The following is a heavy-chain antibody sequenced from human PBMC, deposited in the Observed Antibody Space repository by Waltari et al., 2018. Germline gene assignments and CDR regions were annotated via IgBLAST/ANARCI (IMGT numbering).Heavy chain of an antibody. CDR3: VNHYETRGYGAFDI. Sequence: QVQLQESGPGLVKPSEILSLTCAVSGGSIGRSSWWSWVRQPPGKGLEWIGEVYHSGPTNYNPSLKSRVTISVDKSKNQFSLKLSSVTAADTAVYFCVNHYETRGYGAFDIWGQGTMVTVSS. CDR2: VYHSGPT. J-gene: IGHJ3*02. D-gene: IGHD3-22*01. V-gene: IGHV4-4*02. CDR1: GGSIGRSSW.